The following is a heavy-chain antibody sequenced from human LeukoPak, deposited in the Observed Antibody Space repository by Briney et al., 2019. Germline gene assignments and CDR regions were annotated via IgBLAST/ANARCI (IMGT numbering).Heavy chain of an antibody. CDR2: ISGNGGST. CDR1: GFTFSNYA. J-gene: IGHJ4*02. D-gene: IGHD3-22*01. V-gene: IGHV3-23*01. CDR3: AKSRSQSYYDSSGYSDY. Sequence: GGSLRLSCAASGFTFSNYAMSWVRQAPGKGLEWVSAISGNGGSTYYADSVKGRFTISRDNSKNTLSLQMNSLRAEDTAVYYCAKSRSQSYYDSSGYSDYWGQGTLVTVSS.